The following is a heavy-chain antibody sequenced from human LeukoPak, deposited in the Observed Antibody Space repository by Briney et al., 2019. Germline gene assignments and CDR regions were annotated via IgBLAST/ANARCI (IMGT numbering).Heavy chain of an antibody. V-gene: IGHV4-34*01. CDR3: AILRPLYYFDY. Sequence: SETLSLTCAVYGGSFSGYYWSWIRQPPGKGLEWIGEINQSGSTNYNPSLKSRVTISVDTSKNQSSLKLSSVTAADTAVYYCAILRPLYYFDYWGQGTLVTVSS. D-gene: IGHD4-17*01. J-gene: IGHJ4*02. CDR1: GGSFSGYY. CDR2: INQSGST.